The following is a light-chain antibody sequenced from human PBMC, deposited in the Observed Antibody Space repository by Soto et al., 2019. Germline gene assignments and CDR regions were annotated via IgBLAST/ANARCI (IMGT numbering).Light chain of an antibody. V-gene: IGKV1-5*03. J-gene: IGKJ1*01. CDR3: QQYNSYSPWP. CDR2: KAS. CDR1: QSISSW. Sequence: DIQMTQSPSTLSASVGDRVTITCRASQSISSWLAWYQQKPGKAPKLLIYKASSLESGVPSRFSGSGSGTEFTLTISSLQPDDFATYYCQQYNSYSPWPFGQGTKV.